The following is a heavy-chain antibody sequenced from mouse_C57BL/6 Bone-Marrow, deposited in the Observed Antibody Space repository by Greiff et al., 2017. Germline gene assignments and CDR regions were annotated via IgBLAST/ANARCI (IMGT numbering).Heavy chain of an antibody. CDR3: TPITTVVADWYFDV. Sequence: EVQLQQSGAELVRPGASVKLSCTASGFNIKDDYMHWVKQRPEQGLEWIGWIDPENGDTEYALKFQGKATITADTSSNTAYLQLSSLTSEDTAVYYCTPITTVVADWYFDVWGTGTTVTVSS. D-gene: IGHD1-1*01. CDR2: IDPENGDT. J-gene: IGHJ1*03. V-gene: IGHV14-4*01. CDR1: GFNIKDDY.